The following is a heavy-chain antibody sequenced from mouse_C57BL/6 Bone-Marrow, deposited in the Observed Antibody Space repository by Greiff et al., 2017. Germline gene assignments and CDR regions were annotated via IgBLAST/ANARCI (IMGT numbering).Heavy chain of an antibody. V-gene: IGHV5-6*01. CDR3: ASNYYGSSYDY. CDR2: ISSGGSYT. J-gene: IGHJ2*01. CDR1: GFTFSSYG. Sequence: EVQRVESGGDLVKPGGSLKLSCAASGFTFSSYGMSWVRQTPDKRLAWVATISSGGSYTYYPDSVKGRFTISRDNAKNTLYLQMSSLKSEDTAMYYCASNYYGSSYDYWGQGTTLTVSS. D-gene: IGHD1-1*01.